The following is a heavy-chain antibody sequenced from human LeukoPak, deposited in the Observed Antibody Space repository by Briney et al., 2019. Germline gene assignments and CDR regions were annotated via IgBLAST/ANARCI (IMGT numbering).Heavy chain of an antibody. Sequence: ASVKGSCKASGYTFTSPYMHWVRQAPGQGLEWMGTINPSGGSTTYAQKFQGRVTMTRDMSTSTLYMELNSLRSEVTAGYNCTTDIGGGGIVTLDYWGQGTLVTVSS. CDR1: GYTFTSPY. CDR2: INPSGGST. CDR3: TTDIGGGGIVTLDY. D-gene: IGHD3-16*01. V-gene: IGHV1-46*01. J-gene: IGHJ4*02.